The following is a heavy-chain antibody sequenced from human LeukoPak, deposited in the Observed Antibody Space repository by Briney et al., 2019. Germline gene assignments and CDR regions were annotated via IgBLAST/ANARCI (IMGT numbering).Heavy chain of an antibody. CDR3: ARASSDDTAMATPFAY. Sequence: SVKVSCKASGYTFTSYGISWVRQAPGQGLEWMGGITPIFGTANCVQKFQGRVTITADKSTRTAYMELSRLRSEDTAIYYCARASSDDTAMATPFAYWGQGTLVTVSS. CDR2: ITPIFGTA. D-gene: IGHD5-18*01. CDR1: GYTFTSYG. V-gene: IGHV1-69*06. J-gene: IGHJ4*02.